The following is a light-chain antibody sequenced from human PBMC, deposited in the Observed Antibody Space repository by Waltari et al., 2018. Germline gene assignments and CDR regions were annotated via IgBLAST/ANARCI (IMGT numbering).Light chain of an antibody. CDR1: SSGIGSYNL. J-gene: IGLJ2*01. Sequence: QSALTQPSSVSGSPGLSITISCTGTSSGIGSYNLVSWYQQHPGKVPKLIIYEVIKRPSWISDRFSGSKSGNTASLTISGLQAEDEADYYCSSNAAGSSYVVFGGGTRLTVL. CDR3: SSNAAGSSYVV. CDR2: EVI. V-gene: IGLV2-23*02.